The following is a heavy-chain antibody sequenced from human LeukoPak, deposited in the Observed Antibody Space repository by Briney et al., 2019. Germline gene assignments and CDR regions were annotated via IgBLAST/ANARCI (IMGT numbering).Heavy chain of an antibody. J-gene: IGHJ4*02. CDR1: GGTFSSYA. D-gene: IGHD3-22*01. CDR3: ARGDYHYLSDY. CDR2: IIPIFGTA. Sequence: SVKVSCTASGGTFSSYAISWVRQAPGQGLEWMGGIIPIFGTANYTQKFQGRVTMTRDTSTSTVYMELSSLRSEDTAVYYCARGDYHYLSDYWGQGTLVTVSS. V-gene: IGHV1-69*05.